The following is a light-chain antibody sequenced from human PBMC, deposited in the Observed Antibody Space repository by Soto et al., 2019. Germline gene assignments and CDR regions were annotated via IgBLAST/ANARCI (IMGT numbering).Light chain of an antibody. CDR3: QVWDSSSDHVV. J-gene: IGLJ2*01. V-gene: IGLV3-21*04. CDR1: NIGSKS. Sequence: SYELTQPPSVSVAPGKTARITCGGNNIGSKSVHWYQQKPGQAPVVVIFYDSDRPSGIPERFSGCNSGNTATLTISRVEAGDEADYFCQVWDSSSDHVVFGGGTKLTVL. CDR2: YDS.